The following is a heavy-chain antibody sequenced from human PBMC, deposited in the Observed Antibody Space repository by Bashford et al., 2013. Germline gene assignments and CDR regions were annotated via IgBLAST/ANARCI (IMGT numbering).Heavy chain of an antibody. CDR1: GFTFSRYY. V-gene: IGHV3-23*01. CDR3: ARMAFGDYDWHFDL. CDR2: ISGSGHVT. Sequence: GSLRLSCAVSGFTFSRYYMSWVRQAPGKGLEWVSAISGSGHVTYHADSVKGRFTISRDNSKNTLYLQMNSLRVEDTAVYYCARMAFGDYDWHFDLWGRGTLVTVSS. J-gene: IGHJ2*01. D-gene: IGHD4-17*01.